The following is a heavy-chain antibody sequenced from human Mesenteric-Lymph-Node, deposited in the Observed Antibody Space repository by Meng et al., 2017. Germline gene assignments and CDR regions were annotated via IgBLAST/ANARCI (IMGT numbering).Heavy chain of an antibody. Sequence: GGSLRLSCAASGFTFTSYAMTWVRQAPGKRLEWVSVISGSGGTTYYADSVKGRFTISRDKSKNMVYLQMNSLRAEDTAVYYCARDGGDYGDYLIDYWGQGTLVTVSS. V-gene: IGHV3-23*01. J-gene: IGHJ4*02. CDR1: GFTFTSYA. CDR2: ISGSGGTT. D-gene: IGHD4-17*01. CDR3: ARDGGDYGDYLIDY.